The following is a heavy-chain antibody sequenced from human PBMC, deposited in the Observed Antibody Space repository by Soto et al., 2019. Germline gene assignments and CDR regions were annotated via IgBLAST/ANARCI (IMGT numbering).Heavy chain of an antibody. J-gene: IGHJ6*02. V-gene: IGHV1-2*04. CDR1: GYTFTGYY. CDR2: INPNSGGT. Sequence: ASVKVSCKASGYTFTGYYMHWVRQAPGQGLEWMGWINPNSGGTNYAQKFQGWVTMTRDKSISTAYMELSRLRSDDTAVYYCARDRVVVAATRVDYYYYGMDVWGQGTTVTVSS. D-gene: IGHD2-15*01. CDR3: ARDRVVVAATRVDYYYYGMDV.